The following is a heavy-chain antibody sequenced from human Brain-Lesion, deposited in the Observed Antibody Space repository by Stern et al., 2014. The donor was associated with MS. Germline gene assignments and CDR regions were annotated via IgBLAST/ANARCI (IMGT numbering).Heavy chain of an antibody. J-gene: IGHJ4*02. CDR3: ARETGGYTYGDTDFFDY. Sequence: QVQLQESGPGLVKPSQTLSLTCIVSGDSISSGSFYWNWIRQPAGKGLEWIGRFSSRGSTHYNPYLKSRVTISGATSTTPFSLRVISMTAADTAVYYCARETGGYTYGDTDFFDYWGQGALVTVSS. CDR1: GDSISSGSFY. D-gene: IGHD5-18*01. CDR2: FSSRGST. V-gene: IGHV4-61*02.